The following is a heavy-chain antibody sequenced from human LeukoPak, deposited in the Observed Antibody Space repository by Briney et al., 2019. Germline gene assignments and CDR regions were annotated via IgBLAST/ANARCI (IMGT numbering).Heavy chain of an antibody. D-gene: IGHD3-22*01. V-gene: IGHV4-39*01. Sequence: SETLSLTCTVSGGSIHSSRHYWGWIPPPPGNGLEWMGRIYYSGSTYYNPSLKSRLTISVDTSKNQFPLKLSSVTAADTAVYYCAILHYDSRDYSPYYFHYWRQGTLVTVSS. CDR1: GGSIHSSRHY. J-gene: IGHJ4*02. CDR2: IYYSGST. CDR3: AILHYDSRDYSPYYFHY.